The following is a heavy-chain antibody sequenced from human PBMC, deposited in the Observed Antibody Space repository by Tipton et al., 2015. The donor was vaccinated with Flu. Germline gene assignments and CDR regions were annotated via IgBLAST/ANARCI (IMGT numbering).Heavy chain of an antibody. D-gene: IGHD4-17*01. CDR2: IYTSGST. CDR1: GGSISSYY. CDR3: ARVGRGDYTRWLAFDI. V-gene: IGHV4-4*07. Sequence: TLSLTCTVSGGSISSYYWSWIRQPAGKGLEWIGRIYTSGSTNYNPSLKSRVTMSVDTSKNQFSLKLSSVTAADTAVYYCARVGRGDYTRWLAFDIWSQGTMVTVSS. J-gene: IGHJ3*02.